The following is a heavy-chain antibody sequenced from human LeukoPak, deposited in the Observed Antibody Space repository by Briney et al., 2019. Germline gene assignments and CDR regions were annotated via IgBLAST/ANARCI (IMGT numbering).Heavy chain of an antibody. CDR3: ARCSSSGWYDLDY. V-gene: IGHV4-4*02. CDR2: IYHSGST. J-gene: IGHJ4*02. Sequence: SETLSLTCAVSGGSISSRNWWSWVRQPPGKGLEWIGEIYHSGSTNYNPSLKTRVTISVDKSKNQFSLKLSSVTAADTAVYYCARCSSSGWYDLDYWGQGTLVTVSS. CDR1: GGSISSRNW. D-gene: IGHD6-19*01.